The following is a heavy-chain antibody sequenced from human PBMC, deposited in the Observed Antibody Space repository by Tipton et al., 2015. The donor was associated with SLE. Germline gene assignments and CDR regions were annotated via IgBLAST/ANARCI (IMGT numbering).Heavy chain of an antibody. D-gene: IGHD3-10*01. CDR2: IKQDGTEK. Sequence: GSLRLSCAASGFTVNTYWMSWVRQAPGKGLEWVANIKQDGTEKYYVDSVKGRFTISRENAKKSLYLQMNSLRNEDTAFYYCTRGRHYYDSEIQEDYFDYWGQGTLVTVSS. V-gene: IGHV3-7*03. J-gene: IGHJ4*02. CDR1: GFTVNTYW. CDR3: TRGRHYYDSEIQEDYFDY.